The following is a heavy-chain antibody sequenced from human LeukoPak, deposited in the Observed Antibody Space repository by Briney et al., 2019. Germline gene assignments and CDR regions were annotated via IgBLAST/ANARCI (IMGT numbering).Heavy chain of an antibody. J-gene: IGHJ3*02. D-gene: IGHD3-22*01. CDR2: INHSGST. CDR1: GGSFSGYY. Sequence: SETLSLTCAVYGGSFSGYYWSWIRQPPGKGLEWTGEINHSGSTNYNPSLKSRVTISVDTSKNQFSLKLSSVTAADTAVYYCEVHYYDSSGYYYSDAFDIWGQGTMVTVSS. V-gene: IGHV4-34*01. CDR3: EVHYYDSSGYYYSDAFDI.